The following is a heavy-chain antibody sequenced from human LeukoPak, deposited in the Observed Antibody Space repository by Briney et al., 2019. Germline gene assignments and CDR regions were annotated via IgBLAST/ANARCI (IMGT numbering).Heavy chain of an antibody. CDR1: GYTFTGYY. D-gene: IGHD3-10*01. Sequence: GASVKVSCKASGYTFTGYYMHWVRQAPGQGLEWMGRINPNSGGTTYAQKFQGRVTMTRDTSISTAYMELSRLRSDDTAVYYFATIIRIVIIPSSGAYHIDDWGPVALVT. CDR3: ATIIRIVIIPSSGAYHIDD. V-gene: IGHV1-2*06. J-gene: IGHJ4*02. CDR2: INPNSGGT.